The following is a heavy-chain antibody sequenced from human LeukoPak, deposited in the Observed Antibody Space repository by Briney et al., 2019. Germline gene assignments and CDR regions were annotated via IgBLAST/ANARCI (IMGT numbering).Heavy chain of an antibody. CDR2: IGVGGGNS. J-gene: IGHJ4*02. Sequence: GGSLRLSCAASGFTFSISAMSWFRQAPGKGLEWVSFIGVGGGNSHYADSVKGRSTISRDNSKNTLYLQMNSLRGEDTAVYYCAKDFGRNLGGPGYWGRGTLVIVSS. D-gene: IGHD1-14*01. V-gene: IGHV3-23*01. CDR3: AKDFGRNLGGPGY. CDR1: GFTFSISA.